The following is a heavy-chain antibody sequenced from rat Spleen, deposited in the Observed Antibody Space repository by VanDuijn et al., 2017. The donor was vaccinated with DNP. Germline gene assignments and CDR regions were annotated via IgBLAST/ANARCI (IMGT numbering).Heavy chain of an antibody. Sequence: EVQLVESGGGLVQPGRSLKLSCAASGFTFSNYDMAWVRQAPTKGLEWVASINPSGGSSYYRASVKGRFTVSRDNAKTTLYLQMDSLRSEDTATYYCARMFYGYSDDWGQGVMVTVSS. CDR2: INPSGGSS. V-gene: IGHV5-25*01. CDR3: ARMFYGYSDD. CDR1: GFTFSNYD. J-gene: IGHJ2*01. D-gene: IGHD1-9*01.